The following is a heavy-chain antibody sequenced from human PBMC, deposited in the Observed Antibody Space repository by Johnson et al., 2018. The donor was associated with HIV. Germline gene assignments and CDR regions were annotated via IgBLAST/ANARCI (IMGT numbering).Heavy chain of an antibody. V-gene: IGHV3-30*02. CDR1: GFTFSSYG. J-gene: IGHJ3*02. CDR2: IRYDGSNK. Sequence: QVQLVESGGGVVQPGGSLRLSCAASGFTFSSYGMHWVRQAPGKGLEWVAFIRYDGSNKYYANSVKGRFTISRDNSKTTLFLPMNSLRADDTAVYYCVRRFYDSSAFDIWGQGTLVTVSS. D-gene: IGHD3-22*01. CDR3: VRRFYDSSAFDI.